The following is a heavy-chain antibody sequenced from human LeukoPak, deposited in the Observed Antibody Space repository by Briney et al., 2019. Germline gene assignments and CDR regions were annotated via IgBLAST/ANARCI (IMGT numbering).Heavy chain of an antibody. CDR3: AKLSRSGSYIDY. V-gene: IGHV3-30*18. D-gene: IGHD1-26*01. CDR1: GFTFSSYG. J-gene: IGHJ4*02. CDR2: ISYDGSNK. Sequence: PGRSLRLSCAASGFTFSSYGMHWVRQAPGKGLEWVAVISYDGSNKYYADSVEGRFTISRDNSKNTLYLQMNSLRAEDTAVYYCAKLSRSGSYIDYWGQGTLVTVSS.